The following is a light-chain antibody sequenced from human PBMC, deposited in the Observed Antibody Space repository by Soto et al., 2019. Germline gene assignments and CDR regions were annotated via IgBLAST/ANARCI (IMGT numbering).Light chain of an antibody. CDR2: GVS. CDR1: HSVRTN. J-gene: IGKJ1*01. V-gene: IGKV3-20*01. Sequence: DIVMTQSPDSLTVSLGERATLSCTASHSVRTNVAWYQHKPGQAPRPLIYGVSSRATGIPDRFSGRGSGTDFTLTISRLEPEDFAVYYCQQYGASPRTFGQGTKVDIK. CDR3: QQYGASPRT.